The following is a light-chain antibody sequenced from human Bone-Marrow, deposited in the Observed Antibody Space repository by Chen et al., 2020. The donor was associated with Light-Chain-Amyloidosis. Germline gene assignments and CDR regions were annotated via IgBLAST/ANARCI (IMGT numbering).Light chain of an antibody. Sequence: SYELTQPPSVSVSPGQTARITCSGDDLPTKYAYWYQQKPGQAPVLVIHRDTARPSGISARVSGSSSGTAATLTSSGVQSEDEADYPCQSADSSGTYEGIFGGGTKRTVL. J-gene: IGLJ2*01. V-gene: IGLV3-25*03. CDR3: QSADSSGTYEGI. CDR2: RDT. CDR1: DLPTKY.